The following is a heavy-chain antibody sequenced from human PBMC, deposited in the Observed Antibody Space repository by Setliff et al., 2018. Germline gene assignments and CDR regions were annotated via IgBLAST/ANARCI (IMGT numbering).Heavy chain of an antibody. D-gene: IGHD2-15*01. CDR3: ASRPEDIVVVVAAPYFDL. V-gene: IGHV4-38-2*02. Sequence: SETLSLTCTVSGYSISSSYYWGWIRQPPGKGLEWIGSIYHRGSTFYNPSLKSRVTISVDTSKNQFSLKLSSVTAADTAVYYCASRPEDIVVVVAAPYFDLWGRGTLVTVSS. CDR2: IYHRGST. CDR1: GYSISSSYY. J-gene: IGHJ2*01.